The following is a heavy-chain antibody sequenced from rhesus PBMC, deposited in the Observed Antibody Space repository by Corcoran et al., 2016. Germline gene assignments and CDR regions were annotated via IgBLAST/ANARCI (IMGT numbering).Heavy chain of an antibody. D-gene: IGHD3-28*01. V-gene: IGHV4-80*01. Sequence: QMQLQESGPGPVKPSETLSLTCAVSGASISRSWWGWTRPSPGKGIEWIGELDGNTGRTRYNPSLRSRVTVSRDASKNQVSLKLTSVTAADTAVYYCARARYHYDNDYWGQGVLVTVSS. J-gene: IGHJ4*01. CDR1: GASISRSW. CDR3: ARARYHYDNDY. CDR2: LDGNTGRT.